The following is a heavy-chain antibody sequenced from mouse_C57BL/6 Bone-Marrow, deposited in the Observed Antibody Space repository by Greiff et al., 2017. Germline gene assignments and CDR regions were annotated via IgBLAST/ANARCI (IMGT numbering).Heavy chain of an antibody. V-gene: IGHV1-31*01. CDR1: GYSFTGYY. Sequence: VQLQQSGPELVKPGASVKISCKASGYSFTGYYMPWVKQSHGNILDWIGYIYPYNGVSSYNQKFKGKVTLTVDKSSSTAYMELRSLTSEDSEVYYSAREGTTVTQYYIDYWGQGTTVTVSS. CDR3: AREGTTVTQYYIDY. D-gene: IGHD2-5*01. CDR2: IYPYNGVS. J-gene: IGHJ2*01.